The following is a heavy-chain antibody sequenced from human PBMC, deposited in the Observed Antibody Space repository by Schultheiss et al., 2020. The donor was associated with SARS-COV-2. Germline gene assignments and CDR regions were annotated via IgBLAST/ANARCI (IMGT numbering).Heavy chain of an antibody. J-gene: IGHJ6*02. D-gene: IGHD3-3*01. CDR2: ISSSSSYI. CDR3: ARDLKAGITDDYYYYYYGMDV. Sequence: GALRLSCAASGFTFSSYSMNWVRQAPGKGLEWVSSISSSSSYIYYADSVKGRFTISRDNAKNSLYLQMNSLRAEDTAVYYCARDLKAGITDDYYYYYYGMDVWGQGTTVTVSS. V-gene: IGHV3-21*01. CDR1: GFTFSSYS.